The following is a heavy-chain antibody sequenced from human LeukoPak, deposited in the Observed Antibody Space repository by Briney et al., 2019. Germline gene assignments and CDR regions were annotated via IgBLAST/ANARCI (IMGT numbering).Heavy chain of an antibody. CDR1: GGSFSGYY. CDR3: AREYPNFYYVGGGSGSYPDY. J-gene: IGHJ4*02. V-gene: IGHV4-34*01. Sequence: SETLSLTCAVYGGSFSGYYWSWIRQPPGKGLEWIGEINHSGSTNYNPSLKSRVTISVDTSKNQFSLKLSSGTAADTAVYYCAREYPNFYYVGGGSGSYPDYWGQGTLVTVSS. CDR2: INHSGST. D-gene: IGHD3-10*01.